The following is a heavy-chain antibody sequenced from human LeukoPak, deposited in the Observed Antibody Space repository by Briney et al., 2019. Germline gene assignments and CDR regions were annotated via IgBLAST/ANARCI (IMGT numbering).Heavy chain of an antibody. J-gene: IGHJ3*02. CDR3: ARQTGTSSAWYGASDI. D-gene: IGHD6-19*01. Sequence: SETLSLTCTVSGGSISSTGYYWGWIRQPPGKGLEWIGSIYYGGTANYNPSLRCRVTISVDTSKNHFSLKLNSVTAADTGVYFCARQTGTSSAWYGASDIWGQGAMVTVSS. CDR2: IYYGGTA. CDR1: GGSISSTGYY. V-gene: IGHV4-39*01.